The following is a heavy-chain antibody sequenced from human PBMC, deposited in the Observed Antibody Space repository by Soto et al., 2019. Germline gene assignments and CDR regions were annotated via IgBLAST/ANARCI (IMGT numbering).Heavy chain of an antibody. J-gene: IGHJ6*02. Sequence: QVQLQQSGPGLVKPSQTLSLTCTVSGGSISFDHYHWTWIRQPPGKGLEWIGYVHYSGRVLYNPSLQSRVSITVGTSKNQFSLKLSSVPAADTAVYFCAREDDGGDRDYYGLDVWGQGTTVTVSS. CDR3: AREDDGGDRDYYGLDV. V-gene: IGHV4-30-4*01. CDR2: VHYSGRV. CDR1: GGSISFDHYH. D-gene: IGHD2-21*02.